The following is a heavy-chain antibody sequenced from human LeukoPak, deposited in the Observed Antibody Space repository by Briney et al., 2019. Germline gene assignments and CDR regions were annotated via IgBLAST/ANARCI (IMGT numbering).Heavy chain of an antibody. J-gene: IGHJ6*02. D-gene: IGHD6-19*01. Sequence: GGSLRLSCAASGFTFSNAWMSWVRQAPGKGLEWVGRIKSKTDGGTTDYAAPVKGRFTISKDDSKNTLYLQMNSLKTEDTAVYYCTTADSSGWYNPNYYYYGMDVWGQGTTVTVSS. CDR2: IKSKTDGGTT. CDR3: TTADSSGWYNPNYYYYGMDV. CDR1: GFTFSNAW. V-gene: IGHV3-15*01.